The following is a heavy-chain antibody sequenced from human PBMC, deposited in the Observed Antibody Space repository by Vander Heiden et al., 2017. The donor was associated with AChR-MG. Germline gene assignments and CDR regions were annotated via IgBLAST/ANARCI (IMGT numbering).Heavy chain of an antibody. J-gene: IGHJ4*02. D-gene: IGHD3-16*02. Sequence: EVQLVESGGGLVQPGRSLRLSCAASGFTFDDYAMHWVRQAPGKGLEWVSGISWNSGSIGYADSVKGRFTISRDNAKNSLYLQMNSLRAEDTALYYCAKSNRGYTIFDYWGQGTLVTVSS. CDR1: GFTFDDYA. V-gene: IGHV3-9*01. CDR3: AKSNRGYTIFDY. CDR2: ISWNSGSI.